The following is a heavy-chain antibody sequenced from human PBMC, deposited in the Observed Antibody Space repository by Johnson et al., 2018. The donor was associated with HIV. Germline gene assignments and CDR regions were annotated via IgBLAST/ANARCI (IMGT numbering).Heavy chain of an antibody. Sequence: QVQLVESGGGLVQPGMSLRLSCAASGFTFDDYAMHWVRQAPGKGLEWVAFIWYDGSRKYYPDSVKGRFTISRDTAKNSLYLQMNSLSAEDTAVYYFAKRTDLGWNYGHDAFDIWGQGTMVSVSS. V-gene: IGHV3-33*06. J-gene: IGHJ3*02. CDR1: GFTFDDYA. D-gene: IGHD1-7*01. CDR3: AKRTDLGWNYGHDAFDI. CDR2: IWYDGSRK.